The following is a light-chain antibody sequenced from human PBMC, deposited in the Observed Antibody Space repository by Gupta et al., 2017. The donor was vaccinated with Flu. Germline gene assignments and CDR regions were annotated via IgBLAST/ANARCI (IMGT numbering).Light chain of an antibody. V-gene: IGKV3-20*01. Sequence: CRASQSVSSSYLAWYQQKPGQAPRLLIYGASSRATGIPDRFSGSGSGTDFTLTISRLEPEDFAVYYCQQYGSSTWTFGQGTKVEIK. J-gene: IGKJ1*01. CDR3: QQYGSSTWT. CDR1: QSVSSSY. CDR2: GAS.